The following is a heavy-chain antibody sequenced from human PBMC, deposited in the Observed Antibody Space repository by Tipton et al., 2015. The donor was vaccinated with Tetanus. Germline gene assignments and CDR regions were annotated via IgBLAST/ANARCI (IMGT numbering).Heavy chain of an antibody. V-gene: IGHV4-34*01. CDR3: ARAAGFLGLTHDV. D-gene: IGHD2/OR15-2a*01. J-gene: IGHJ4*02. CDR2: IYQTGTT. Sequence: TLSLTCAVYGASFSDYYWSWIRQAPGKGLEWIGYIYQTGTTYYNPSLKGRVTISMDRSNTQFSLRLDSLTAADTAVYYCARAAGFLGLTHDVWGRGTLVSVSS. CDR1: GASFSDYY.